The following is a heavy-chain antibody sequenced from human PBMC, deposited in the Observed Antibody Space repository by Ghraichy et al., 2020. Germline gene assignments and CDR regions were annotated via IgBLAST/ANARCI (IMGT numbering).Heavy chain of an antibody. CDR3: ARAAQGGYDPDY. CDR1: GFTFSSYS. Sequence: GGFRRLSCAASGFTFSSYSMNWVRQAPGKGLEWVSSISSSSSYIYYADSVKGRFTISRDNAKNSLYLQMNSLRAEDTAVYYCARAAQGGYDPDYWGQGTLVTVSS. V-gene: IGHV3-21*01. J-gene: IGHJ4*02. CDR2: ISSSSSYI. D-gene: IGHD5-12*01.